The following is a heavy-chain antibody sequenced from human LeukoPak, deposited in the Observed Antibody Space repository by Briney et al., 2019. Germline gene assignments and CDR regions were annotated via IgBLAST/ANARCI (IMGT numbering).Heavy chain of an antibody. Sequence: GGSLRLSCAASGFTFSNYAMSWVRQAPGKGLEWVSSISSSGGSTFYADSVKGRFTISRDKSKNTLHLQMNSLKAEDTAVYYCAKDRLWFGELPGYWGQGTLVTVSS. J-gene: IGHJ4*02. CDR1: GFTFSNYA. D-gene: IGHD3-10*01. CDR2: ISSSGGST. V-gene: IGHV3-23*01. CDR3: AKDRLWFGELPGY.